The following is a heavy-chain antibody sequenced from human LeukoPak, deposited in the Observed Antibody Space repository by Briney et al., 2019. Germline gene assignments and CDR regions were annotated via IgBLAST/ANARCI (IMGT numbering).Heavy chain of an antibody. CDR2: IYYSGST. V-gene: IGHV4-39*02. CDR1: GGSISSSSYY. CDR3: ARDAPYYDSSGYLDYYYYGMDV. D-gene: IGHD3-22*01. J-gene: IGHJ6*02. Sequence: SETLSLTCTVSGGSISSSSYYWGWIRQPPGKGLEWIGSIYYSGSTYYNPSLKSRVTISVDTSKNQFSLKLSSVTAADTAVYYCARDAPYYDSSGYLDYYYYGMDVWGQGTTVTVSS.